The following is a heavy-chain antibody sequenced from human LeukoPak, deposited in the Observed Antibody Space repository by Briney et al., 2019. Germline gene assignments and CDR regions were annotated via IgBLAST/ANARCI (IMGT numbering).Heavy chain of an antibody. Sequence: SCKVSGYTLTELSMHWVRQAPGKGLEWVALISYEGSIKYYADSVKGRFTISRDNSKSTLYLLMNSLRAEDTAVYHCAKYLEPTAVLMDVWGQGTTVTVSS. J-gene: IGHJ6*02. CDR2: ISYEGSIK. D-gene: IGHD1-1*01. V-gene: IGHV3-30*18. CDR1: GYTLTELS. CDR3: AKYLEPTAVLMDV.